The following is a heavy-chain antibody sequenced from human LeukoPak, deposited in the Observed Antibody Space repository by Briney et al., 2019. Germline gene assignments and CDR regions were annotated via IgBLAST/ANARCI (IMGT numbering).Heavy chain of an antibody. CDR3: ARGVPAAKDYFDY. D-gene: IGHD2-2*01. CDR2: IYYSGST. V-gene: IGHV4-31*03. Sequence: SQTLSLTCTVSGGSISSGGYYWSWIRQHPGKGLEWIGYIYYSGSTYYNPSLKSRVTMSVETSKNQFSLKLSSVTAADTAVYYCARGVPAAKDYFDYWGQGTLVTVSS. CDR1: GGSISSGGYY. J-gene: IGHJ4*02.